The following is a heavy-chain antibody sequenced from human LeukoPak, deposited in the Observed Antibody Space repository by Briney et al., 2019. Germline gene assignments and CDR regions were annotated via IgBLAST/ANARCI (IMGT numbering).Heavy chain of an antibody. D-gene: IGHD3-10*01. Sequence: GASVKVSCKASGYTFTSYGISWVRQAPGQGLEWMGWISAYNGNTNYAQKLQGRVTMTTDTSTSTAYMELRSLRSDDTAVYYCARGPLWFGELPRYNWFDPWGQGTLVTVSS. CDR1: GYTFTSYG. CDR3: ARGPLWFGELPRYNWFDP. V-gene: IGHV1-18*01. CDR2: ISAYNGNT. J-gene: IGHJ5*02.